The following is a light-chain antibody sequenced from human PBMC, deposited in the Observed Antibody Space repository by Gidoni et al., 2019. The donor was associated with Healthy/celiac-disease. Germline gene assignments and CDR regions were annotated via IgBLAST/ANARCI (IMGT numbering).Light chain of an antibody. CDR2: GAS. CDR1: QSVSSCY. Sequence: VLTQSPGTLSLSPGERATLSCRASQSVSSCYLAWYQQTPGQAPRLLIYGASSRATGISDRCSGSWSGTDFTLTISILEPEDFAVYYCQQYGSSPLTFGPGTKVDIK. CDR3: QQYGSSPLT. V-gene: IGKV3-20*01. J-gene: IGKJ3*01.